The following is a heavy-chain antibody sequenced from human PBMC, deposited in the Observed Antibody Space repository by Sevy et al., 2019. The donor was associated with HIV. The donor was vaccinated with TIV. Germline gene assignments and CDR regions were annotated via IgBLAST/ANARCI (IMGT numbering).Heavy chain of an antibody. Sequence: GGSLRLSCTASGFTFGDYAMSWFRQAPGKGLEWVAFITRNSYEAYGGTTDYAESVKGRFIISRDDSKSIAYLQMISLKTEDTAVYYCTRGLATADTPEYYFDYWGQGILVTVSS. V-gene: IGHV3-49*03. D-gene: IGHD5-12*01. CDR3: TRGLATADTPEYYFDY. CDR2: ITRNSYEAYGGTT. CDR1: GFTFGDYA. J-gene: IGHJ4*02.